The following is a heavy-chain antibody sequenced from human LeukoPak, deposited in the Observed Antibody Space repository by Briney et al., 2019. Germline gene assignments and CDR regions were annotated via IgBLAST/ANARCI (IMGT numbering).Heavy chain of an antibody. CDR2: ISSSSSYI. D-gene: IGHD6-6*01. V-gene: IGHV3-21*04. CDR3: AKAVGPHSSSSGFDY. CDR1: GFTFSSYS. Sequence: NTGGSLRLSCAASGFTFSSYSMNWVRHAPGKGLEWVSFISSSSSYIYYADSVKGRFTISRDNAKNSLYLQMNSLRAEDMALYYCAKAVGPHSSSSGFDYWGQGTLVTVSS. J-gene: IGHJ4*02.